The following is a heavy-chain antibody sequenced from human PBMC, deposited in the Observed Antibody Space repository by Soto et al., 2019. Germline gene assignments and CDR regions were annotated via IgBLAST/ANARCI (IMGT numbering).Heavy chain of an antibody. Sequence: QVQLQESGPGLVKPSQTLSLTCTVSGGSISSGGYYWSWIRQHPGKGLEWIGYIYYSGSTYYNPSLKTRVNISVDTSKNQFSLKRSSVTAADTAVYYCARDNWKGIDYWGQGTLVTVSS. D-gene: IGHD1-20*01. CDR3: ARDNWKGIDY. J-gene: IGHJ4*02. CDR1: GGSISSGGYY. CDR2: IYYSGST. V-gene: IGHV4-31*03.